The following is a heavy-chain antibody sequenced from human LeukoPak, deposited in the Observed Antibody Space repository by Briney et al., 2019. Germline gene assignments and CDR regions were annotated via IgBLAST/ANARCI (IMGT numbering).Heavy chain of an antibody. CDR1: GYTFTSYY. CDR2: ISAYNGNT. Sequence: ASVKVSCKASGYTFTSYYMHWVRQAPGQGLEWMGWISAYNGNTNYAQKLQGRVTMTTDTSTSTAYMELRSLRSDDTAVYYCAISSSYYYDSSGLPDFDYWGQGTLVTVSS. J-gene: IGHJ4*02. CDR3: AISSSYYYDSSGLPDFDY. V-gene: IGHV1-18*04. D-gene: IGHD3-22*01.